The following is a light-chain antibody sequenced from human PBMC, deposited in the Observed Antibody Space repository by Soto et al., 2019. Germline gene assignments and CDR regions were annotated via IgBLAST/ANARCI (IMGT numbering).Light chain of an antibody. CDR3: QQYNSFSIT. Sequence: IHMTQSPSTLSASVVYRVTITFLASQSISSWLAWYQQKPGKAPKLLIYKASSLESGVPSRFSGSGSGTEFTLTISSLQPDDFATYYCQQYNSFSITFGQGTRLEIK. J-gene: IGKJ5*01. V-gene: IGKV1-5*03. CDR1: QSISSW. CDR2: KAS.